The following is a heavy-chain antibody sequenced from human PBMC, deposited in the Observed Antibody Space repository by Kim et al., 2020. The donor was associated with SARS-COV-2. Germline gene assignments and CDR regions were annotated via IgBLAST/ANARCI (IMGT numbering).Heavy chain of an antibody. J-gene: IGHJ4*02. Sequence: GGSLRLSCAASGFTFSSYSMNWVRQAPGKGLEWVSFISSSSSYIYYADSVKGRFTITRNNAKNSLYLQMNSLRAGDTAVYYCARPPSTVTTTSSDYWGQGTLVTVSS. V-gene: IGHV3-21*01. CDR3: ARPPSTVTTTSSDY. CDR1: GFTFSSYS. CDR2: ISSSSSYI. D-gene: IGHD4-17*01.